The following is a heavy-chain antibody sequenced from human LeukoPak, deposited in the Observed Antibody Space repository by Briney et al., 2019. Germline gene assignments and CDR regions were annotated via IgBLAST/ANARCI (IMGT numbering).Heavy chain of an antibody. Sequence: GGSLRLSCAASGFTFSSYSMNWVRQAPGKGLEWISYISSSSSAIYYADSVKGRSTISRDNAKNSLYLQMNSLRDGDTAVYYCVRDHYYSFDYWGQGTLVTVSS. J-gene: IGHJ4*02. CDR3: VRDHYYSFDY. CDR2: ISSSSSAI. D-gene: IGHD2/OR15-2a*01. CDR1: GFTFSSYS. V-gene: IGHV3-48*02.